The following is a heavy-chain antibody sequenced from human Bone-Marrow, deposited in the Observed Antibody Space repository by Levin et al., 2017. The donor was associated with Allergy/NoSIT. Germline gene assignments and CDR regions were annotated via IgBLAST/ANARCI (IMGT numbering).Heavy chain of an antibody. Sequence: SQTLSLTCTVSGGSISGYYGSWIRQPPGGGLEWIGYVYYTGSAQYNPSLKSRVAISVDTSRDQFSLELNSVTAADTAVYFCTRLHCSHNCYPGDWSQGILVTVSS. D-gene: IGHD2-15*01. CDR3: TRLHCSHNCYPGD. V-gene: IGHV4-59*08. J-gene: IGHJ4*02. CDR2: VYYTGSA. CDR1: GGSISGYY.